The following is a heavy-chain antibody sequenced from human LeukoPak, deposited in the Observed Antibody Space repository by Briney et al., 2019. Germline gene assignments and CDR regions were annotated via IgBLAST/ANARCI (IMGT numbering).Heavy chain of an antibody. CDR3: ARDIGGLHYFDY. Sequence: GGSLRLSCAASGFTFPDARMSWVRQAPGKGLEWVSVIYSGGSTYYADSVKGRFTISRHNSKNTLYLQMNSLRPEDTAVYYCARDIGGLHYFDYWGQGTLVTVSS. CDR1: GFTFPDAR. D-gene: IGHD1-26*01. V-gene: IGHV3-53*04. J-gene: IGHJ4*02. CDR2: IYSGGST.